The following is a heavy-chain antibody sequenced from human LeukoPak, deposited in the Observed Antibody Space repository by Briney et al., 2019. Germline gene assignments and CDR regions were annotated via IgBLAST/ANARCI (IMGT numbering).Heavy chain of an antibody. J-gene: IGHJ4*02. Sequence: QPGGSLRLSCAASGFTFSSYAMSWVRQAPGKGLEWVSAISGSGGSTYYADSVKGRFTISRDNSKNTLYLQMNSLRAEDTAVCYCAKDRPYYYGSGSYHPDVDYWGQGTLVTVSS. CDR1: GFTFSSYA. V-gene: IGHV3-23*01. CDR3: AKDRPYYYGSGSYHPDVDY. CDR2: ISGSGGST. D-gene: IGHD3-10*01.